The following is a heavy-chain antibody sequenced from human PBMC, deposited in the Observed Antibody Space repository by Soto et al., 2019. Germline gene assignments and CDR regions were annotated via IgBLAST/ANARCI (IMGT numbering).Heavy chain of an antibody. D-gene: IGHD4-17*01. J-gene: IGHJ6*02. CDR1: GFIFSDYY. Sequence: QVRLVESGGGLVKPGGSLRLSCAASGFIFSDYYMSWIRQAPGKGLEWVSYISSGAKTVHYADSVKGRFTVSRDNTKKSLYLDINSLRAEYTAVYFWARDTLPGDHGLGWDVWGQGTPVTVSS. CDR2: ISSGAKTV. CDR3: ARDTLPGDHGLGWDV. V-gene: IGHV3-11*01.